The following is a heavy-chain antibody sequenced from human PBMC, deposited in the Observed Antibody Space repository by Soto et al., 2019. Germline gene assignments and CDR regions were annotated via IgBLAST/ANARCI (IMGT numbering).Heavy chain of an antibody. CDR2: IYYSGST. V-gene: IGHV4-59*08. J-gene: IGHJ5*02. CDR3: ARNYGDYL. CDR1: GGSISSYY. Sequence: SETLSLTCTVSGGSISSYYWSWIRQPPGKGLEWIGYIYYSGSTNYNPSLKSRVTISVDTSKNQFSLKLSSVTAADTAVYYCARNYGDYLWGQGTLVTVS. D-gene: IGHD4-17*01.